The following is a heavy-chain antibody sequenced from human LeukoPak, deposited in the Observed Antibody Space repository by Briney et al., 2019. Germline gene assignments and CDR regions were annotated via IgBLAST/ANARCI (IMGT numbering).Heavy chain of an antibody. V-gene: IGHV3-53*01. D-gene: IGHD2-2*03. CDR3: ATLVGYAFDI. CDR1: GLTVSSED. Sequence: PGGSLRLSCAASGLTVSSEDMSWIRQPPGKGLEWVSVIYSGGSTYYPDSVKGRFTISRDNSKNTLYLQMNSLRAEVTAVYYCATLVGYAFDIWGQGTMVTVSS. J-gene: IGHJ3*02. CDR2: IYSGGST.